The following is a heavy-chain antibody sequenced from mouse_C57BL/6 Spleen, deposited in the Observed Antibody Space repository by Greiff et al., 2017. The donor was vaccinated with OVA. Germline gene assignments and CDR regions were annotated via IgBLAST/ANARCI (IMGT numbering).Heavy chain of an antibody. CDR3: ARTSYYYGSSYAMDY. CDR2: IDPSDSYT. D-gene: IGHD1-1*01. Sequence: QVQLQQPGAELVKPGASVKLSCKASGYTFTSYWMQWVKQRPGQGLEWIGEIDPSDSYTNYNQKFKGKATLTVDTSSSTAYMQLSSLTSEDSAVYYCARTSYYYGSSYAMDYWGQGTSVTVSS. V-gene: IGHV1-50*01. J-gene: IGHJ4*01. CDR1: GYTFTSYW.